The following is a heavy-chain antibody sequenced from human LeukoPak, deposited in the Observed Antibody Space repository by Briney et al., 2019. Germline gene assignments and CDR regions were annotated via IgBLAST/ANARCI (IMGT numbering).Heavy chain of an antibody. J-gene: IGHJ4*02. D-gene: IGHD3-10*01. CDR2: IYYSGST. V-gene: IGHV4-59*12. CDR1: GGSISSYF. Sequence: SETLSLTCTVSGGSISSYFWSWIRQPPGKGLEWIGYIYYSGSTNYNPSLKSRVTISVDTSKKQFSLKLSSVTAADTAVYYCARGGALWFGEIPFDYWGQGTLVTVSS. CDR3: ARGGALWFGEIPFDY.